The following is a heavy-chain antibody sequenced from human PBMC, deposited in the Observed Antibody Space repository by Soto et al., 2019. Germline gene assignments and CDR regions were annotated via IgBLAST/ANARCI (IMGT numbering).Heavy chain of an antibody. J-gene: IGHJ5*02. V-gene: IGHV4-39*01. CDR2: IYYIVST. Sequence: KPSETLSLTCTVSGGSISSIIYYWCCIRQPPGKGLDGIGSIYYIVSTYYNPSLKSRVTISLDTSKNQFSLKLSSVTAADTAVYYCERHRRYCSGGSCSRLYNWFDHWGQRTLVTVSS. D-gene: IGHD2-15*01. CDR1: GGSISSIIYY. CDR3: ERHRRYCSGGSCSRLYNWFDH.